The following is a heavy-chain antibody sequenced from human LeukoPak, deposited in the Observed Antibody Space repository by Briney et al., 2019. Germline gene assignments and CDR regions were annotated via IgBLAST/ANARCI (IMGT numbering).Heavy chain of an antibody. V-gene: IGHV1-18*01. CDR2: ISAYNGNT. CDR3: ARRWKICSGGSCYDAFDI. Sequence: ASVKVSCKASGYTFTSYGISWVRQAPGQGLEWMGWISAYNGNTNYAQKLQGRVTMTTDTSTSTAYMELRSLRSDDTAVYYCARRWKICSGGSCYDAFDIWGQGTMVTVS. J-gene: IGHJ3*02. CDR1: GYTFTSYG. D-gene: IGHD2-15*01.